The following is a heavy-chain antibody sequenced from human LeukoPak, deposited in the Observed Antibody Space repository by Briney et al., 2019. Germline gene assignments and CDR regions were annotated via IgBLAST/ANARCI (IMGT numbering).Heavy chain of an antibody. D-gene: IGHD2-2*01. V-gene: IGHV4-4*07. Sequence: SETLSLTCTVSGGSISSYYWSWIRQPAGKGLEWIGRIYTSGSTNYNPSLKSRVTMSVDTSKNQFSLKLSSVTAADTAVYYCARGGCSSTSCYSFSSWFDPWGQGTLVTVSS. CDR2: IYTSGST. CDR3: ARGGCSSTSCYSFSSWFDP. CDR1: GGSISSYY. J-gene: IGHJ5*02.